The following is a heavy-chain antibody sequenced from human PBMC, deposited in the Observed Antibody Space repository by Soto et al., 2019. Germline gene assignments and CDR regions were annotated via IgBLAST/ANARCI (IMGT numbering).Heavy chain of an antibody. V-gene: IGHV2-5*01. Sequence: SGPTLVNPTQTLTLTCTFSGFSFTTSGVGVVWIRQPPGKALEWLALIYWNNDKRYSPSLKSRLTITKDTAKSQVVLTMTNMDPVETATYYCAHTHVITVFAVPGPGYSFDFWGQGTLVTVSS. CDR2: IYWNNDK. CDR3: AHTHVITVFAVPGPGYSFDF. CDR1: GFSFTTSGVG. J-gene: IGHJ4*02. D-gene: IGHD3-3*01.